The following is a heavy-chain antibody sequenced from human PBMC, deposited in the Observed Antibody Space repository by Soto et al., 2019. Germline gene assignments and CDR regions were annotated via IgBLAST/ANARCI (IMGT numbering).Heavy chain of an antibody. J-gene: IGHJ5*02. CDR2: FSYRGST. V-gene: IGHV4-39*01. CDR3: ARRGLYCRSISCYQSFPPVWFDP. CDR1: GGSISSSSYH. D-gene: IGHD2-2*01. Sequence: QLQLQESGPGLVKPSETLSLTCTVSGGSISSSSYHWGWIRQPPGQGLEWIGRFSYRGSTYYHPSLTIRVTISVDTSNNQCSLTLSSVAAADTAVYYCARRGLYCRSISCYQSFPPVWFDPWGQGPLVTVSS.